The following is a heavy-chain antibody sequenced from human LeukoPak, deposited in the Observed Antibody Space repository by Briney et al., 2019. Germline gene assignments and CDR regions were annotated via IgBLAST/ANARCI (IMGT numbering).Heavy chain of an antibody. D-gene: IGHD5-18*01. CDR3: ARKYTAIDY. CDR2: ISSSSSYM. V-gene: IGHV3-21*01. CDR1: GFTFNDYG. Sequence: GGSLRLSCAASGFTFNDYGMNWVRQAPGKGLEWVSSISSSSSYMYYADSVKGRFTISRDNAKNSLYLQMNSLRAEDTAVYDCARKYTAIDYWGQGTLVTVSS. J-gene: IGHJ4*02.